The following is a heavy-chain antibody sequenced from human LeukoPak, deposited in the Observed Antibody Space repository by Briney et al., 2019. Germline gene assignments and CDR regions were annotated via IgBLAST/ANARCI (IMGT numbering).Heavy chain of an antibody. D-gene: IGHD3-16*02. CDR3: ATGYDYVWGSYRYTGFDY. Sequence: ASVKVSCKVSGYTLTELSMHWVRQAPGKGLEWMGGFDPEDGETIYAQKFQGRVTMTEDTSTDTAYTELSSLRSEDTAVYYCATGYDYVWGSYRYTGFDYWGQGTLVTVSS. CDR1: GYTLTELS. J-gene: IGHJ4*02. V-gene: IGHV1-24*01. CDR2: FDPEDGET.